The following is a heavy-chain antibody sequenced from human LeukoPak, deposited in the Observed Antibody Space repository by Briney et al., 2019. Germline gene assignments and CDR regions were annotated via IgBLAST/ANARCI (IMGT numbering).Heavy chain of an antibody. CDR3: ARTVGANAAVYDY. D-gene: IGHD1-26*01. CDR2: INPSGGST. CDR1: GYTFTGYY. V-gene: IGHV1-46*01. J-gene: IGHJ4*02. Sequence: ASVKVSCKASGYTFTGYYMHWVRQAPGQGLEWMGIINPSGGSTSYAQKFQGRVTMTRDTSTSTVYMELSSLRSDDTAVYYCARTVGANAAVYDYWGQGTLVTVSS.